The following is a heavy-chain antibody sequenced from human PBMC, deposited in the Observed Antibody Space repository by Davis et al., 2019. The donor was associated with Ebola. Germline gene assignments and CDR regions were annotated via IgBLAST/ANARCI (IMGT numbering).Heavy chain of an antibody. CDR2: IRSKANSYAT. CDR3: TSSGYSYGASDY. Sequence: PGGSLRLSCAASGFTFSGSAMHWVRQASGKGLEWVGRIRSKANSYATAYAASVKARFTISRDDSKNTAYLQMNSLKTEDTAVYYCTSSGYSYGASDYWGQGTLVTVSS. V-gene: IGHV3-73*01. CDR1: GFTFSGSA. J-gene: IGHJ4*02. D-gene: IGHD5-18*01.